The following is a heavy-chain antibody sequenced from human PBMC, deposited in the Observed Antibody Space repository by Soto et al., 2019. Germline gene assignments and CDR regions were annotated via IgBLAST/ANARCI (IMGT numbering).Heavy chain of an antibody. CDR3: AKRRGAGGHFDY. D-gene: IGHD2-15*01. CDR2: VSIGGST. CDR1: GFTFSSYA. V-gene: IGHV3-23*01. Sequence: DVQLLESGGGLVQPEGSLRLSCAASGFTFSSYAMGWVRQGPGKGLEWVAVVSIGGSTNYADPARGRFTISSDNSKNTLSLQMKSLTAEDTAVYFCAKRRGAGGHFDYWGQGALVTVSS. J-gene: IGHJ4*02.